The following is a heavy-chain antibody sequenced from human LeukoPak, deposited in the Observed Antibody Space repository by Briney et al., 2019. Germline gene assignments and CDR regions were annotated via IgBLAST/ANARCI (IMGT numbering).Heavy chain of an antibody. CDR2: IRSKANSYAT. CDR1: GFTFSGSA. J-gene: IGHJ4*02. V-gene: IGHV3-73*01. Sequence: GGSLRLSCAASGFTFSGSAMHWVRQASGKGLEWVGRIRSKANSYATAYAASVKGRFTISRDDSKNTAYLQMNSLKTEDTAVYYCTRHMGDGDSSGDFDYWGQGTLVTVSS. CDR3: TRHMGDGDSSGDFDY. D-gene: IGHD6-19*01.